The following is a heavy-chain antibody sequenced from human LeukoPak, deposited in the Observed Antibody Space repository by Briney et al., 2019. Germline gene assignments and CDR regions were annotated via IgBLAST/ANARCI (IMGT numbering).Heavy chain of an antibody. J-gene: IGHJ4*02. CDR2: INGDCSHT. CDR3: VLDWDHFDSDS. V-gene: IGHV3-74*01. Sequence: PGGSLRLSCAASGFTFSNYWMHWVRQAPGKGLVWVSRINGDCSHTNYADSVKGRFTISRDNAKNTLYLQMKSLRAEDKAVYYCVLDWDHFDSDSGGLGSLVTV. CDR1: GFTFSNYW. D-gene: IGHD3-9*01.